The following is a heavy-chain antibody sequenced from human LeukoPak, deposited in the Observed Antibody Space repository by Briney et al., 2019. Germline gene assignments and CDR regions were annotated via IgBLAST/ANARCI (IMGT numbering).Heavy chain of an antibody. CDR2: ISAATTNA. V-gene: IGHV3-23*01. D-gene: IGHD2/OR15-2a*01. Sequence: GGSLRLSCAASGSTFTSYAMSWVRQAPGKGLEWVSSISAATTNAYYADSVQGRFTISRDYSKNTLYLQMNSLRVEDTAVYYCATTSPWYSTTWYYPPDYWGQGTLVTVSS. CDR3: ATTSPWYSTTWYYPPDY. J-gene: IGHJ4*02. CDR1: GSTFTSYA.